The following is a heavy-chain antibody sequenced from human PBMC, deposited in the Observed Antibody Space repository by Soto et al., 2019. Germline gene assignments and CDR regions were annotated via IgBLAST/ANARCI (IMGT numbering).Heavy chain of an antibody. J-gene: IGHJ4*02. CDR3: AKDYSGSYSRVGYFDY. D-gene: IGHD1-26*01. Sequence: EVQLVESGGVVVQPGGSLRLSCAASGFTFDDYTMHWVRQAPGKGLEWVSLISWDGGSTYYADSVKGRFTISRDNSKNSLYLQMNSLRTEDTALYYCAKDYSGSYSRVGYFDYRGQGTLVTVSS. V-gene: IGHV3-43*01. CDR2: ISWDGGST. CDR1: GFTFDDYT.